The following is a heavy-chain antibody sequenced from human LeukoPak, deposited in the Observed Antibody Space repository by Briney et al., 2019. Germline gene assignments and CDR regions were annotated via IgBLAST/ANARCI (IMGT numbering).Heavy chain of an antibody. CDR2: INQHGSEK. CDR1: GFAFSRYW. CDR3: AGLDIDGSGRGRYSNDF. D-gene: IGHD1-26*01. J-gene: IGHJ4*02. V-gene: IGHV3-7*01. Sequence: GGSLRLSCAASGFAFSRYWMSWVRQAPGKGLDWEANINQHGSEKYYAGSVKGRFTISRDNAKNSVSLQMNSLRAEDTAVYYCAGLDIDGSGRGRYSNDFWGQGTLVTVSS.